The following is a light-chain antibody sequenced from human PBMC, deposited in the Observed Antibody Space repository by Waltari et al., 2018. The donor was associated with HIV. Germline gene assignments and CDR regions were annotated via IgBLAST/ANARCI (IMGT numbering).Light chain of an antibody. J-gene: IGLJ3*02. V-gene: IGLV2-14*01. CDR3: SSYTSSSTRV. Sequence: QSALTQPASVSGSPGQSITISCTGTSSDVGGSNYVSWYQQYPAKAPKLMIYDVSNRPSGVSNRFSGSKSGNTASLTISGLQAEDEADYYCSSYTSSSTRVFGGGTKLTVL. CDR1: SSDVGGSNY. CDR2: DVS.